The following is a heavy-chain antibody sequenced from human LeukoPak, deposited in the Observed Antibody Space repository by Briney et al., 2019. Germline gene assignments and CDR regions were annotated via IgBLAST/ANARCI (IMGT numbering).Heavy chain of an antibody. Sequence: GGSLRLSCAVSGFTFYNYGMSWVRQAPGKGLEWVSAITASGAATYIADSVKGRFVISRDNSKNTLYLQMNSLRAEDTAVYFCAKDSPVATSHFDSWGRGTLVTVSS. CDR3: AKDSPVATSHFDS. J-gene: IGHJ4*02. CDR2: ITASGAAT. D-gene: IGHD5-12*01. CDR1: GFTFYNYG. V-gene: IGHV3-23*01.